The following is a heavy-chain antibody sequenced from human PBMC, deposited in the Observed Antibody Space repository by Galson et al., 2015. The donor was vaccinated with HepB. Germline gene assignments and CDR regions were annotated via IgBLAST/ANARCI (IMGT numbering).Heavy chain of an antibody. D-gene: IGHD3-22*01. CDR3: ARDSFYDNTGYPVPRNFGVDV. CDR2: TYYRSKWYN. Sequence: CAISGDSVSSSTAAWNWIRQSPSRGLEWLGRTYYRSKWYNDYAVSVESRITINPDTSKNQFSLQLSSVTPDDTAVYYCARDSFYDNTGYPVPRNFGVDVWGQGTTVTVSS. CDR1: GDSVSSSTAA. V-gene: IGHV6-1*01. J-gene: IGHJ6*02.